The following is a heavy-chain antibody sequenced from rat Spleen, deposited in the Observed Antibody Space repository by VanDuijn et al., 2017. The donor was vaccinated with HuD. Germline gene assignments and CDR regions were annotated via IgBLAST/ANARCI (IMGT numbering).Heavy chain of an antibody. Sequence: EVQLVESGGGLVQPGGSLKLSCVASGFTFSNYYMAWVRQAPTEGLEWVATIRHDGSNTYYRDSVKGRFSIARDNAKSTLYLQMDSLRSEDTATYYCTTSNYYSSYIYLDAWGQGASVTVSS. D-gene: IGHD1-2*01. V-gene: IGHV5-20*01. CDR1: GFTFSNYY. J-gene: IGHJ4*01. CDR2: IRHDGSNT. CDR3: TTSNYYSSYIYLDA.